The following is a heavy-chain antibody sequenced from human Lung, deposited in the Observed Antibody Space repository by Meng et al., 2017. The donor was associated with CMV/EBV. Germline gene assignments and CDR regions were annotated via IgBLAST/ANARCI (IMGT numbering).Heavy chain of an antibody. Sequence: SXXVSXXASGYTFTGYYMHWVRQAPGQGLEWMGWINPNSGGTNYAQKFQGRVTMTRDTSISTAYMELSRLRSDDTAVYYCASPYVLRNYGMDVWGQGTTVTVSS. CDR2: INPNSGGT. J-gene: IGHJ6*02. CDR1: GYTFTGYY. CDR3: ASPYVLRNYGMDV. V-gene: IGHV1-2*02. D-gene: IGHD2-8*01.